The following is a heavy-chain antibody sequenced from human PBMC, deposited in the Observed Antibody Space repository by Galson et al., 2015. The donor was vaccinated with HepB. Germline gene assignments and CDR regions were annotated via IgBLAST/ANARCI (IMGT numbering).Heavy chain of an antibody. CDR1: GFTFSSYW. CDR2: IKQDGSER. V-gene: IGHV3-7*01. CDR3: AREGGAPVTYGGTDYYYYGMDV. Sequence: SLRLSCAASGFTFSSYWMSWVRLAPGKGLEWVANIKQDGSERYYVDSVKGRFTISRDNAKNSLYLQMNSLRAEDTAVYYCAREGGAPVTYGGTDYYYYGMDVWGQGTTVTVSS. D-gene: IGHD4-23*01. J-gene: IGHJ6*02.